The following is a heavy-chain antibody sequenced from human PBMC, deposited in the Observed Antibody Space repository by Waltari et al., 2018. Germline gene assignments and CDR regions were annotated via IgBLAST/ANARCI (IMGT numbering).Heavy chain of an antibody. Sequence: QVQLQESGPGLVKPSETLSLTCTVSGGSISSYYWSWIRQPPGQGLEWIGSIYYSGSPNYNPSPKRRVTISVDPSKNQFSLKLSSVTAADTAVYYCARTSMVRGVIGGDAFDIWGQGTMVTVSS. CDR1: GGSISSYY. CDR2: IYYSGSP. D-gene: IGHD3-10*01. CDR3: ARTSMVRGVIGGDAFDI. V-gene: IGHV4-59*01. J-gene: IGHJ3*02.